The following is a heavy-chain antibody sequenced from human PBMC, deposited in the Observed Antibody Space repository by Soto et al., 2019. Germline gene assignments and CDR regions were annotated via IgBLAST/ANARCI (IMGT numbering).Heavy chain of an antibody. V-gene: IGHV1-2*04. Sequence: ASVKVSCKASGYTFTGYYMHWVRQARGQGLEWMGWINPNSGGTNYAQKFQGWVTMTRDTSISTAYMELSRLRSDDTAVYYCARVNCSGGSCYGELDYWGQGTLVTVSS. CDR3: ARVNCSGGSCYGELDY. CDR2: INPNSGGT. J-gene: IGHJ4*02. D-gene: IGHD2-15*01. CDR1: GYTFTGYY.